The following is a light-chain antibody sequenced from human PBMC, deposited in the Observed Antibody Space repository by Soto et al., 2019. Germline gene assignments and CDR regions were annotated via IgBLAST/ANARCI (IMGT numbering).Light chain of an antibody. CDR2: GNS. CDR3: QSYDSSLSGYVV. CDR1: SSNIGAGYD. J-gene: IGLJ2*01. V-gene: IGLV1-40*01. Sequence: QSVLTQPPSVSGAPGQRVTISCTGSSSNIGAGYDVHWYQQVPGTAPKLLIYGNSNRPSGVPDRFSGSKSGTSASLAITGLQAEDEADSYCQSYDSSLSGYVVFGGGTKLTVL.